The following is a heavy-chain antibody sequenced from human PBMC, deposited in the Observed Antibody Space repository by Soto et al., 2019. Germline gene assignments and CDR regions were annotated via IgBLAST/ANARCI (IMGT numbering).Heavy chain of an antibody. Sequence: LXLSCLCSSFSFNRFNMNWIVRAPVRGLEWVASISVSGDNIYYGDSVQGRFTISRDNSKRSVFLDLSSLRVEDTAVYYCARDLGLLKSLFDYSGQGTLVTVSS. D-gene: IGHD3-16*01. CDR1: SFSFNRFN. CDR2: ISVSGDNI. V-gene: IGHV3-21*01. CDR3: ARDLGLLKSLFDY. J-gene: IGHJ4*02.